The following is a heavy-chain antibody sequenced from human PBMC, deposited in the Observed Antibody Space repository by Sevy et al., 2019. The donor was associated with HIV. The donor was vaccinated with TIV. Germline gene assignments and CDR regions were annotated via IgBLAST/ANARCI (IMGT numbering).Heavy chain of an antibody. CDR1: GFTISNNY. D-gene: IGHD3-16*01. CDR2: IYSGGAT. J-gene: IGHJ4*02. Sequence: GGSMRLPCAVSGFTISNNYMSWVRQAPGKGLEWVSLIYSGGATRYADSVKGRFTISRDNSANTLYLQMNNLRAEDTAVYYCAGGPLRGYWGQGTLVTVSS. V-gene: IGHV3-53*01. CDR3: AGGPLRGY.